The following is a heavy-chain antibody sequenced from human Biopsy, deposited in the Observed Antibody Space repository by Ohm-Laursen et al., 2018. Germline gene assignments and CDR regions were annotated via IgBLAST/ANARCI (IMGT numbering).Heavy chain of an antibody. D-gene: IGHD1-26*01. CDR3: ARGEGSSWFDP. Sequence: GASVKVSCKASGYTFTGYYLHWVRQAPGQGLEWMGWINPKSGGTHYLEKFRGRVTMTRDTSISTAYMEVSSLRSDDTAVYFCARGEGSSWFDPWGHGTLVTVSS. J-gene: IGHJ5*02. CDR2: INPKSGGT. CDR1: GYTFTGYY. V-gene: IGHV1-2*02.